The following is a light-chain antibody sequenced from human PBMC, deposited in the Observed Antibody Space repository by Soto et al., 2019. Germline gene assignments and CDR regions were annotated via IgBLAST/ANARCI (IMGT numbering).Light chain of an antibody. CDR3: QQYSSWPPGT. Sequence: EIVMTQSPATLSVSPGERATLSCRASQSVSSNLAWYQQKPGQAPSLLIYGASTRATGIPARFSGSGSGTEFTLTISSLQSEDFAVYYCQQYSSWPPGTFGQGTKLEIK. CDR2: GAS. V-gene: IGKV3-15*01. CDR1: QSVSSN. J-gene: IGKJ2*02.